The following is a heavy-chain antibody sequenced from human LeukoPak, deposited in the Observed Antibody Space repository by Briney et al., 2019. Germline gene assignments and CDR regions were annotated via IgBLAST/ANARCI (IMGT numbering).Heavy chain of an antibody. D-gene: IGHD3-10*01. Sequence: PGGSLRLSCAASGFTFDDYAMHWVRQAPGKGLEWVSGISWNSGSIGYADSVKGRFTISRDNAKNSLYLQMNSLRAEDTALYYCAKEGGTMVRGENAFDIWGQGTMVTVSS. CDR2: ISWNSGSI. CDR1: GFTFDDYA. V-gene: IGHV3-9*01. CDR3: AKEGGTMVRGENAFDI. J-gene: IGHJ3*02.